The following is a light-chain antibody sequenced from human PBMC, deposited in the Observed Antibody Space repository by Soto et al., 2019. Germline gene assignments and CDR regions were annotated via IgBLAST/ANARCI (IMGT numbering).Light chain of an antibody. CDR1: QSLGGN. CDR3: QQYRNWPPWT. V-gene: IGKV3-15*01. Sequence: EIVMTQSPATLAVSPGDTATLSCRASQSLGGNLAWYQQKPGQGPRLLIFRASSRATGVPARFSASGSGTEFTLTISGLQSEEFAIYCCQQYRNWPPWTFGPGTKVDIK. CDR2: RAS. J-gene: IGKJ1*01.